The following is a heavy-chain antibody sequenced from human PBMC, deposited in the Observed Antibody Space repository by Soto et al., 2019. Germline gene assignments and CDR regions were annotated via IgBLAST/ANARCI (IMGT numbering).Heavy chain of an antibody. Sequence: GGSLRLSYAASGFTFSDYYMSWIRQAPGKGLEWVSYISSSGSTIYYADSVKGRFTISRDNAKNSLYLQMKILRGDDTAVYYCARVPRGGRIHGFDIWCQGTMVTVSS. J-gene: IGHJ3*02. V-gene: IGHV3-11*04. CDR1: GFTFSDYY. CDR2: ISSSGSTI. CDR3: ARVPRGGRIHGFDI.